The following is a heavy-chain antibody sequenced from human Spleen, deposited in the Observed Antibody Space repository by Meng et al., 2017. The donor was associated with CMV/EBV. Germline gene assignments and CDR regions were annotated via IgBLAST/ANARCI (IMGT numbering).Heavy chain of an antibody. D-gene: IGHD2-2*03. V-gene: IGHV4-34*01. CDR1: GGSFSGYD. CDR3: ARVLMDIVVVPAAARFDP. CDR2: ISHIGMT. J-gene: IGHJ5*02. Sequence: SETLSLTCAVYGGSFSGYDWSWIRQPPGKGLEWIGEISHIGMTSYNPAIKSRATISVDTSKNQFSLKLNSVTAADTAVYYCARVLMDIVVVPAAARFDPWGQGTLVTVSS.